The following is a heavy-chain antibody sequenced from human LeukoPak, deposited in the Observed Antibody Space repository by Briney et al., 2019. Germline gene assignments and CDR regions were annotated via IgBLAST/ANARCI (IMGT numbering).Heavy chain of an antibody. CDR2: IYHSGST. V-gene: IGHV4-30-2*01. D-gene: IGHD4-11*01. CDR3: ARGYSNYP. J-gene: IGHJ5*02. Sequence: SETLSLTCAVSGGSISSGGYSWSWIRQPPGKGLEWIGYIYHSGSTYYNPSLKSRVTISVDRSKNQFSLKLSSVTAADTAVYYCARGYSNYPWGQGTLVTVSS. CDR1: GGSISSGGYS.